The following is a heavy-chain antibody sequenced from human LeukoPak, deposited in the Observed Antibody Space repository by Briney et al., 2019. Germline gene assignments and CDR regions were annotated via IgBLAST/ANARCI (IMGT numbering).Heavy chain of an antibody. D-gene: IGHD2-15*01. Sequence: PGGSLRLSCAASGFTFSSYSMNWVRQAPGKGLEWVSSISSSSGYIYYADSVKGRFTISRDNAKNSLYLQMNSLRAEDTAVYYCARDSSYCSGGSCYSVWYFDLWGRGTLVTVSS. CDR3: ARDSSYCSGGSCYSVWYFDL. V-gene: IGHV3-21*01. CDR2: ISSSSGYI. CDR1: GFTFSSYS. J-gene: IGHJ2*01.